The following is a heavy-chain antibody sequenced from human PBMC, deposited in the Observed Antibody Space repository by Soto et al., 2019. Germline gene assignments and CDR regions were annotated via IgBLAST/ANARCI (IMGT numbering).Heavy chain of an antibody. CDR3: ARRERYYGSPGWFDP. Sequence: SETLSLICSVSGGSISSFTYYWGWIRQPPGKGLEWIGTVYYNENTYYNPSLKSRVTITVDTAKNQFSLNLRSVTAADTAMYFCARRERYYGSPGWFDPWGPGTLVTSPQ. V-gene: IGHV4-39*01. CDR1: GGSISSFTYY. J-gene: IGHJ5*02. D-gene: IGHD3-10*01. CDR2: VYYNENT.